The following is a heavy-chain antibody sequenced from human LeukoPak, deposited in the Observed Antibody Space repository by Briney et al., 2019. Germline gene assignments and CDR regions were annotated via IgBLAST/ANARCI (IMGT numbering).Heavy chain of an antibody. D-gene: IGHD3-22*01. V-gene: IGHV4-59*08. CDR3: ARRDSSGYYGH. CDR2: IYYTGIT. CDR1: GGSISSYH. Sequence: SETLSLTCTVSGGSISSYHWSWIRQPPGKGLEWIGYIYYTGITDYNPSLRSRVTILPDTSKNQFTLNLSSVTAADTALYYCARRDSSGYYGHWGQGTLVTVSS. J-gene: IGHJ4*02.